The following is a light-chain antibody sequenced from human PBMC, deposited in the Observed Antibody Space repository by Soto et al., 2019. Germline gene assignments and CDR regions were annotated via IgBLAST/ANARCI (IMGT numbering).Light chain of an antibody. Sequence: DVVMTQSPLSLPVTLGQPASISCRSSQSLVYSDGNTYLNWFQQRPGQSPRRLIYKVSNRDSGVPARFRSSWSRPDFTLKITTVQADYLGLYYFLQCTPPFTFGPGTKVDIK. CDR2: KVS. V-gene: IGKV2-30*01. CDR3: LQCTPPFT. CDR1: QSLVYSDGNTY. J-gene: IGKJ3*01.